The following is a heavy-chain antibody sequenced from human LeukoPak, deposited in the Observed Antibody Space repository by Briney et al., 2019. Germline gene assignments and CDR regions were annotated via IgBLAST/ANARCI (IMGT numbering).Heavy chain of an antibody. CDR1: GGSISSGGYS. Sequence: SSETLSLTCAVSGGSISSGGYSWRWIRQPPGKGLEWIGYIYHSGSTYYNPSLKSRVTISVDTSKNQFSLKLSSVTAADTAVYYCARQSRSSGWYEGQDAFDIWGQGTMVTVSS. J-gene: IGHJ3*02. CDR3: ARQSRSSGWYEGQDAFDI. D-gene: IGHD6-19*01. CDR2: IYHSGST. V-gene: IGHV4-30-2*01.